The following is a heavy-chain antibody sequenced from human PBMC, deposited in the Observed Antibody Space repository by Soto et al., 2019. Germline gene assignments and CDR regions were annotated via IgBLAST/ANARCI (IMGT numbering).Heavy chain of an antibody. Sequence: SETLSLTCTVSGGSISSSSYYWGWIRQPPGKGLEWIGSIYYSGSTYYNPSLKSRVTISVDTSKNQFSLKLSSVTAADTAVYYCARHIRDAGTTGAFDIWGQGTMVTVSS. CDR1: GGSISSSSYY. V-gene: IGHV4-39*01. CDR3: ARHIRDAGTTGAFDI. J-gene: IGHJ3*02. CDR2: IYYSGST. D-gene: IGHD1-7*01.